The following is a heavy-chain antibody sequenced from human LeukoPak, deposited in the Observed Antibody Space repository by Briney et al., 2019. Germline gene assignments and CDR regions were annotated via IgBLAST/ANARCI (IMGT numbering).Heavy chain of an antibody. V-gene: IGHV3-30*18. J-gene: IGHJ3*02. CDR1: GFTFSDHY. D-gene: IGHD1-26*01. CDR3: AKDYLGASHTFDI. Sequence: GGSLRLSCAASGFTFSDHYMHWVRQAPGKGLEWVAVISHDGSNKHYADPVKGRFTISRDTSKNTLYLQMTSLRGEDTAVYYCAKDYLGASHTFDIWGQGTMVTVSS. CDR2: ISHDGSNK.